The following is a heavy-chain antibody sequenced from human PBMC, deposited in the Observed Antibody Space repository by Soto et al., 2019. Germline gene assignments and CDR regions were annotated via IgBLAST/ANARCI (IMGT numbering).Heavy chain of an antibody. D-gene: IGHD3-22*01. V-gene: IGHV4-39*01. CDR3: AKYYYDSSGYDSAEYFQH. Sequence: SETLSLTCTVSGGSISSSSYYWGWIRQPPGKGLEWIGSIYYSGSTYYNPSPKSRVTISVDTSKNQFSLKLSSVTAADTAVYYCAKYYYDSSGYDSAEYFQHWGQGTLVTVSS. CDR2: IYYSGST. CDR1: GGSISSSSYY. J-gene: IGHJ1*01.